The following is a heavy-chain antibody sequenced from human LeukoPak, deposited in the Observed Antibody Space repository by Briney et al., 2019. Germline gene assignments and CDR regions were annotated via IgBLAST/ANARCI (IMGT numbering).Heavy chain of an antibody. J-gene: IGHJ5*02. V-gene: IGHV4-39*01. CDR2: IYYSGST. Sequence: PSETLSLTCTVSGGSISSSSYYWGWIRQPPGKGLEWIGSIYYSGSTYYNPSLKSRVTISVDTSKNQFSLKLSSVTAADTAVYYCARLSAESGSGWPLWVGWFDPWGQGTLVTVSS. D-gene: IGHD6-19*01. CDR3: ARLSAESGSGWPLWVGWFDP. CDR1: GGSISSSSYY.